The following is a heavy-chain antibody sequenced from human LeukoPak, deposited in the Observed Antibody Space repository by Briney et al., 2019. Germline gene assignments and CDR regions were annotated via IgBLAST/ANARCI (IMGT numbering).Heavy chain of an antibody. CDR2: IIPIFGTA. V-gene: IGHV1-69*05. CDR3: ARGGLLWFGELLSY. CDR1: GGTFSSYA. D-gene: IGHD3-10*01. J-gene: IGHJ4*02. Sequence: SVKVSCKASGGTFSSYAISWVRQAPGQGLEWMGGIIPIFGTANYAQKFQGRVTMTRNTSISTAYMELSSLRSEDTAVYYCARGGLLWFGELLSYWGQGTLVTVSS.